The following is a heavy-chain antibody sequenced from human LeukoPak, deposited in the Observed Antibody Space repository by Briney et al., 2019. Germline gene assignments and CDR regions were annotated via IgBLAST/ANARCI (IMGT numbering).Heavy chain of an antibody. CDR3: ARDPSAVAGYFDY. Sequence: SYWMXWVRQAPGKGLVWVSRIEGDGSSKSYADSVKGRFTISRDNAKNTLHLQMNSLRAEDTAVYYCARDPSAVAGYFDYWGQGTLVTVSS. J-gene: IGHJ4*02. CDR1: SYW. V-gene: IGHV3-74*01. CDR2: IEGDGSSK. D-gene: IGHD6-19*01.